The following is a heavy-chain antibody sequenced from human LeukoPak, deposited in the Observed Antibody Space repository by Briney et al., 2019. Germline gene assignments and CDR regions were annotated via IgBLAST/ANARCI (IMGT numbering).Heavy chain of an antibody. CDR1: GYSIRSGYY. CDR3: ARERPNYYDSSGIDY. J-gene: IGHJ4*02. Sequence: PSETLSLTCAVSGYSIRSGYYWGWIRQPPGKGLEWIGYIYYSGSTNYNPSLKSRVTISVDTSKNQFSLKLSSVTAADTAVYYCARERPNYYDSSGIDYWGQGTLVTVSS. V-gene: IGHV4-38-2*02. D-gene: IGHD3-22*01. CDR2: IYYSGST.